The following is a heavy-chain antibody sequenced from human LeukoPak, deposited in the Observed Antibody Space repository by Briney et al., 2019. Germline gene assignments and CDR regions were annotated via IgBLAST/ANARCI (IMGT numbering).Heavy chain of an antibody. Sequence: ASVKVSCKVSGYTLTELSMHWVRQAPGKGLEWMGGFDPEDGETIYAQKLQGRVTMTTDTSTSTAYMELRSLRSDDTAVYYCARVRGVIIPLDYWGQGTLVTVSS. CDR3: ARVRGVIIPLDY. CDR1: GYTLTELS. J-gene: IGHJ4*02. V-gene: IGHV1-24*01. CDR2: FDPEDGET. D-gene: IGHD3-10*01.